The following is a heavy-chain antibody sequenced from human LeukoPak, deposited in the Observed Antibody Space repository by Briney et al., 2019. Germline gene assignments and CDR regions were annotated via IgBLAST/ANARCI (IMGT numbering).Heavy chain of an antibody. V-gene: IGHV3-9*01. Sequence: PGRSLRLSCAASGFTFDDYAMHWVRQAPGKGLEWVSGISWNSGSIGYADSVKGRLTISRDNAKNSLYLQMNSLRAEDTALYYCAKDQGAYYYDSSGHFDYWGQGTLVTVSS. CDR1: GFTFDDYA. CDR2: ISWNSGSI. CDR3: AKDQGAYYYDSSGHFDY. J-gene: IGHJ4*02. D-gene: IGHD3-22*01.